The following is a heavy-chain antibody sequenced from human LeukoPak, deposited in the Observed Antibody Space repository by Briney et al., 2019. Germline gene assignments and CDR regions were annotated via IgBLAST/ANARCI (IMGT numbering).Heavy chain of an antibody. V-gene: IGHV4-59*12. J-gene: IGHJ4*02. Sequence: SETLSLTCTVSGGSISSSYWSWIRQPPGKGLEWIGYIYYMGSTNYNPSLKSRVTISLDTSKKHFSLKLSSVTAADTAVYYCARGSQSLGYCSGGSCRAKIFDYWGQGTLVTVSS. CDR2: IYYMGST. CDR1: GGSISSSY. D-gene: IGHD2-15*01. CDR3: ARGSQSLGYCSGGSCRAKIFDY.